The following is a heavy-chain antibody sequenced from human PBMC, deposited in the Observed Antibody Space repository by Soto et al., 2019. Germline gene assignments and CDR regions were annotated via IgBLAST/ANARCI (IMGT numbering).Heavy chain of an antibody. CDR2: IGSDGARD. D-gene: IGHD4-17*01. J-gene: IGHJ4*02. V-gene: IGHV3-33*01. CDR3: ARDDDYPDNSLDY. CDR1: GFTFGRHG. Sequence: QVQLVESGGGVVQPGGSLRLSCAASGFTFGRHGMHWVRQAPGKGLEWVAVIGSDGARDSYADSMKGRFSISRDNGQNTLYLQINSLRVEDTAVYYCARDDDYPDNSLDYWGQGTLVTVSS.